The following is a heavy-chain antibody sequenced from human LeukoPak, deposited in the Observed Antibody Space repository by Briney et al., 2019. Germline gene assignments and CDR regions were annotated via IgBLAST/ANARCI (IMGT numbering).Heavy chain of an antibody. V-gene: IGHV3-30*02. CDR1: GFSFSNYA. CDR2: IRYDGTNT. J-gene: IGHJ4*02. D-gene: IGHD5-24*01. CDR3: ARDQGWLQSAFDN. Sequence: PGGSLRLSCAASGFSFSNYAMHWVRQAPGKGLEWVAFIRYDGTNTFYADSVKGRFTISRDNAKNSLYLQMNNLRAEDTAVFYCARDQGWLQSAFDNWGQGILVIVSS.